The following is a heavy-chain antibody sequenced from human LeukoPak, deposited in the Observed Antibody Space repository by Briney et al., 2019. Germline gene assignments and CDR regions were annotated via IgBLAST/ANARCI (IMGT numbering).Heavy chain of an antibody. CDR3: ARLGYCSSTSCLLYCYYYMDV. J-gene: IGHJ6*03. CDR1: GGSFSGYY. CDR2: INHSGST. Sequence: PSETLSLTCAVYGGSFSGYYWSWIRQPPGKGLEWIGEINHSGSTNYNPSLKSRVTISVDTSKNQFSLKLSSVTAADTAVYYCARLGYCSSTSCLLYCYYYMDVWGKGTTVTVSS. D-gene: IGHD2-2*01. V-gene: IGHV4-34*01.